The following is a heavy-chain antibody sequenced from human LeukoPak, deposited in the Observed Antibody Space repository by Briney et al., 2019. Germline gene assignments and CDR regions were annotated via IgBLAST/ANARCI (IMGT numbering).Heavy chain of an antibody. CDR3: ARGNGYNAYYFDY. CDR1: GFIFSSYA. V-gene: IGHV3-30*04. CDR2: ISYDGSTK. D-gene: IGHD5-24*01. Sequence: GGSLRLSCAASGFIFSSYAMHWVRQAPGKGLEWVVVISYDGSTKYYADSVKGRFTISRDNSKNTLYLQMSSLRGEDTAVYYCARGNGYNAYYFDYWGQGTLVTVSS. J-gene: IGHJ4*02.